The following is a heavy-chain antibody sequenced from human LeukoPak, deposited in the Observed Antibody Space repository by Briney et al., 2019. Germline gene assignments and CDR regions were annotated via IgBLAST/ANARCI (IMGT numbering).Heavy chain of an antibody. D-gene: IGHD3-22*01. V-gene: IGHV1-18*01. J-gene: IGHJ4*02. CDR1: GYTFTSYG. CDR2: ISAYNGNT. Sequence: RASVKVSCKASGYTFTSYGISWVRQAPGQGLEWMGWISAYNGNTNYAQKLQGRVTMTTDTSTRTAYMELRSLRSDDTAVYYCARDRTYYDSSGPDYWGQGTLVTVSS. CDR3: ARDRTYYDSSGPDY.